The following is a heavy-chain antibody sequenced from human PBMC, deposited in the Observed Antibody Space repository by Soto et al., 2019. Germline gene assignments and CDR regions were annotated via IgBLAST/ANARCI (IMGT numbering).Heavy chain of an antibody. CDR1: GFTFSHYA. CDR2: ISVRGDRT. J-gene: IGHJ3*02. CDR3: ARRTQSYEYASDI. V-gene: IGHV3-23*01. Sequence: EVQLLESGGDLVQPGGSLRLSCVASGFTFSHYAMSWVRQAPGKGLQWVSDISVRGDRTYYADSVKGRFTISRDNSKSTLSLQTNSLRAEDTAVYYCARRTQSYEYASDIWGQGTMVIVSS. D-gene: IGHD3-3*01.